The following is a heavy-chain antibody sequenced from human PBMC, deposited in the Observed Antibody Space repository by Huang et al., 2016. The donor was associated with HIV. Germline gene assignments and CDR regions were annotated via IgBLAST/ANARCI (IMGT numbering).Heavy chain of an antibody. Sequence: QVHLEQSGAEVRKPGASVKVSCKVSGDILNQFSIHWVRQPPGKGLEGMGGFEPEDGKPNYAQTCHGRVTMTEDTSRDTAYMELSGLKSEDTAMYYCATRTPGFLERLLFYWGQGTLVTVSS. CDR1: GDILNQFS. V-gene: IGHV1-24*01. CDR2: FEPEDGKP. D-gene: IGHD3-3*01. CDR3: ATRTPGFLERLLFY. J-gene: IGHJ4*02.